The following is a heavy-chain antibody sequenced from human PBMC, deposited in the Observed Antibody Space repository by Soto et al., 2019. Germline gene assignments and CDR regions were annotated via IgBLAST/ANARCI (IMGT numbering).Heavy chain of an antibody. CDR1: GFSLSSSGVG. D-gene: IGHD2-21*02. J-gene: IGHJ4*02. CDR2: IYWDDDK. V-gene: IGHV2-5*02. Sequence: QITLKESGPSLVKPTETLTLTCTFSGFSLSSSGVGVAWIRQPPGKPLEWLALIYWDDDKYTSPSLKSRLTITKDTSKNQVVLLMTNMDSVDTATYFCAHLLTAGRFDSWGQGTLVIVSS. CDR3: AHLLTAGRFDS.